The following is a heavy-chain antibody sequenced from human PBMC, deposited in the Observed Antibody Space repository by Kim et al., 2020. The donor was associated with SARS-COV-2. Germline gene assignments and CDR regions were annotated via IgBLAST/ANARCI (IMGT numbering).Heavy chain of an antibody. J-gene: IGHJ4*02. Sequence: ASVKVSCKASGYTFTSYGISWVRQAPGQGLEWMGWISAYNGNTNYAQKLQGRVAMTTDTSTSTAYMELRSLRSDDTAMYYCASNYYGSGSPYPLDYWGQGTLVTVSS. D-gene: IGHD3-10*01. CDR2: ISAYNGNT. V-gene: IGHV1-18*04. CDR1: GYTFTSYG. CDR3: ASNYYGSGSPYPLDY.